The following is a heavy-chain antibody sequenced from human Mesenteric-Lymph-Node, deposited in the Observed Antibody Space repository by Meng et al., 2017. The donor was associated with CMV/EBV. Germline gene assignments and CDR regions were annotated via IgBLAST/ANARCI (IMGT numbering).Heavy chain of an antibody. CDR3: AKDLPYRSRWYGPRQLDF. CDR2: ISGSGSNT. CDR1: GFIFNNYG. D-gene: IGHD6-13*01. V-gene: IGHV3-23*03. J-gene: IGHJ4*02. Sequence: GESLKISCAASGFIFNNYGMSWVRQAPGKGLEWVSVISGSGSNTYYADSVKGRFTISRDNSKNTLYLQMNSLITEDTAVYYCAKDLPYRSRWYGPRQLDFWGQGTLVTVSS.